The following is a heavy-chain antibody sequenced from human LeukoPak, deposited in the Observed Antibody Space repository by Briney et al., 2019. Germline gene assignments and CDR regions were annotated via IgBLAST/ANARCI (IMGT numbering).Heavy chain of an antibody. CDR1: GDTFSNHG. J-gene: IGHJ4*02. Sequence: GGSLRLFCAASGDTFSNHGMNWVRQAPGRGLEWVSGISPSGDITYYADSVKGRFTISRDNSKNTLYLEVISLTAEDTAVYYCAKDDAWLRFGEWSQGTLVTVSS. CDR2: ISPSGDIT. CDR3: AKDDAWLRFGE. D-gene: IGHD3-10*01. V-gene: IGHV3-23*01.